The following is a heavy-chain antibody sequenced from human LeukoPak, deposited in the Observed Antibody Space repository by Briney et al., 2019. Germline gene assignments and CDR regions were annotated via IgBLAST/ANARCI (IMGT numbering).Heavy chain of an antibody. V-gene: IGHV3-23*01. Sequence: GGSLRLSCAASGFTFSSYGMSWVRQAPGKGLEWVSAISGSGGSTYYADSVKGRFTISRDNSKNTLYLQMNSLRAEDTAVYYCAKVGLTYYDILTGYYFWRDYYYMDVWGKGTTVTISS. CDR3: AKVGLTYYDILTGYYFWRDYYYMDV. CDR2: ISGSGGST. J-gene: IGHJ6*03. CDR1: GFTFSSYG. D-gene: IGHD3-9*01.